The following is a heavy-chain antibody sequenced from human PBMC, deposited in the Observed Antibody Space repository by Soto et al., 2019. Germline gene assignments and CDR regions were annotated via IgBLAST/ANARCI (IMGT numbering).Heavy chain of an antibody. CDR3: ATWHEREHAYDV. Sequence: DVQLVESGGGLIQPGESLRLSCAAFGLTISGKKYVAWVRQAPGKGLEWVSALYDVDGSFYADSVKGRFTTSSDSSKTTVYLQMNDVRPDDTAVYCATWHEREHAYDVWGQGTTVTVSS. V-gene: IGHV3-53*01. CDR2: LYDVDGS. D-gene: IGHD1-1*01. J-gene: IGHJ3*01. CDR1: GLTISGKKY.